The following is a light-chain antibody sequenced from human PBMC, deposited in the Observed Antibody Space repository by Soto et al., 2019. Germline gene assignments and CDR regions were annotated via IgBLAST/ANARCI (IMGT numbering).Light chain of an antibody. CDR3: QQYGSSGT. V-gene: IGKV3-20*01. CDR1: QSVSNNY. Sequence: ETVMTQSPVTLSLSPGERATLSCRASQSVSNNYLAWYQQKPGQAPRLLIYGASNRATGIPDRFSGSGSGTDFTLTISRLEPEDFAVYYCQQYGSSGTFGQGTKVDIK. CDR2: GAS. J-gene: IGKJ1*01.